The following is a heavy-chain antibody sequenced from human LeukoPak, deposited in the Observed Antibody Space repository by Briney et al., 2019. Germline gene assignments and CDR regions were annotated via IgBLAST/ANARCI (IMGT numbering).Heavy chain of an antibody. CDR1: GYTFTSYG. J-gene: IGHJ6*02. CDR3: VRDDVVVPAAYPRENYYYYGMDV. D-gene: IGHD2-2*01. V-gene: IGHV1-18*01. CDR2: ISAYNGNT. Sequence: ASVKVSCKASGYTFTSYGISWVRQAPGQGLEWMGWISAYNGNTNYAQKLQGRVTMTTDTSTSTAYMELRSLRSDDTAVYYCVRDDVVVPAAYPRENYYYYGMDVWGQGTTVTVSS.